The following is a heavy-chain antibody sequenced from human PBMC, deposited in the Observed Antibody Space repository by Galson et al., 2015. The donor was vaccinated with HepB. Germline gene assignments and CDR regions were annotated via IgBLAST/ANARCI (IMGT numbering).Heavy chain of an antibody. D-gene: IGHD2-8*02. J-gene: IGHJ4*02. CDR3: AKGSRLVVSVGYDY. CDR1: GFTFSSYA. V-gene: IGHV3-23*01. CDR2: ISGSGGST. Sequence: SLRLSCAASGFTFSSYAMSWVRQAPGKGLEWVSAISGSGGSTYYADSVKGRFTISRDNSKNTLYLQMNSLRAEDTAVYYCAKGSRLVVSVGYDYWGQGTLVTVSS.